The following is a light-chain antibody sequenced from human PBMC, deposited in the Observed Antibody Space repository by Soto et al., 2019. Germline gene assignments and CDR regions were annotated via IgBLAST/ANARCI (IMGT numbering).Light chain of an antibody. CDR2: DVS. CDR1: SSDVGGYNY. CDR3: SSYRSSSTLYV. J-gene: IGLJ1*01. V-gene: IGLV2-14*03. Sequence: SVLTQPASVSGSPGQSITISCTGTSSDVGGYNYVSWYQQHPGTAPKLILYDVSNRPSGVSNRFSGSKSGNTASLTISGLQAEDEADYYCSSYRSSSTLYVFGTGTKVTVL.